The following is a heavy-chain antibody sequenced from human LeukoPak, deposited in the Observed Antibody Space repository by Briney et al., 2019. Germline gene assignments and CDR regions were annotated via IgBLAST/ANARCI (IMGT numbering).Heavy chain of an antibody. CDR3: ARHVEITMVRGPYYFDY. V-gene: IGHV4-39*01. CDR2: IYYSGST. Sequence: SQTLSLTCTVSGGSISSGSYYWSWIRQPPGKGLEWIGSIYYSGSTYYNPSLKSRVTISVDTSKNQFSLKLSSVTAADTAVYYCARHVEITMVRGPYYFDYWGQGTLVTVSS. D-gene: IGHD3-10*01. CDR1: GGSISSGSYY. J-gene: IGHJ4*02.